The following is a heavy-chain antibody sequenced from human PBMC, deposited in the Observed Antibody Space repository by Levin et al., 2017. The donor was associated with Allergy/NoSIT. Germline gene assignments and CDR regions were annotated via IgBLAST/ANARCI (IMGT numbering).Heavy chain of an antibody. CDR1: GFVFSGSS. D-gene: IGHD6-19*01. Sequence: PGGSLRLSCAASGFVFSGSSMHWVRQASGSGLEWVGRIRGKATSYAASVKGRFILSRDDSKNTAYLQMNSLSSEDTAVYYCTRLPEQWPVGGSWFDPWGQGTLVAVSS. V-gene: IGHV3-73*01. J-gene: IGHJ5*02. CDR3: TRLPEQWPVGGSWFDP. CDR2: IRGKAT.